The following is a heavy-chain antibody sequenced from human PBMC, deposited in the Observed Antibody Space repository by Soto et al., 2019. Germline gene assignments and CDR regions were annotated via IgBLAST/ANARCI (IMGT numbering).Heavy chain of an antibody. V-gene: IGHV3-23*01. D-gene: IGHD3-10*01. CDR2: ISGGGGTT. CDR3: ARDRITPPYGY. Sequence: EVQLLESGGGLVQPGGSLRLSCAASGFTFSSYAMSWVRQAPGKGLEWVSIISGGGGTTYYANYVKGRFTISRDNTKNSLSLQTNSLSGEDTAVYYCARDRITPPYGYWGQGTLVTVSS. J-gene: IGHJ4*02. CDR1: GFTFSSYA.